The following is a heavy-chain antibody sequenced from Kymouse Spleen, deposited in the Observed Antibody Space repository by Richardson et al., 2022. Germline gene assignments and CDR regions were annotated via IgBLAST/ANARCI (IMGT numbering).Heavy chain of an antibody. CDR3: ARHVYDILTGYYPFDY. Sequence: QLQLQESGPGLVKPSETLSLTCTVSGGSISSSSYYWGWIRQPPGKGLEWIGSIYYSGSTYYNPSLKSRVTISVDTSKNQFSLKLSSVTAADTAVYYCARHVYDILTGYYPFDYWGQGTLVTVSS. J-gene: IGHJ4*02. D-gene: IGHD3-9*01. CDR2: IYYSGST. V-gene: IGHV4-39*01. CDR1: GGSISSSSYY.